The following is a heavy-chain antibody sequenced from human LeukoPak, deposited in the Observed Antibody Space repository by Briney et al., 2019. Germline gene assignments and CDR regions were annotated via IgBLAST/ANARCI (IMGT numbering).Heavy chain of an antibody. J-gene: IGHJ3*02. CDR2: IIPIFGTA. D-gene: IGHD3-22*01. CDR1: GGTFSSYA. V-gene: IGHV1-69*01. CDR3: ARAISSGVGNDAFDI. Sequence: GASVKVSCKASGGTFSSYAISWVRQAPGQGLEWMGGIIPIFGTANYAQKFQGRVTITADESTSTAYMELSSLRSEDTAVYYCARAISSGVGNDAFDIWGQGTMVTVSS.